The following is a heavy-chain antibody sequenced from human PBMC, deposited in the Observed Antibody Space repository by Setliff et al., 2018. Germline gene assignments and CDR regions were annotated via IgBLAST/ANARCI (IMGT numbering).Heavy chain of an antibody. CDR3: ARDQGYRGYGNFDF. CDR2: INPNTGDT. Sequence: ASVKVSRKASGYTFAGYYIHWVRQAPGHAPEWMGWINPNTGDTKYTQNFQGRVTMASDTSISTAYMEVGRLTSDDTAVYFCARDQGYRGYGNFDFWGQGALVTVSS. D-gene: IGHD5-12*01. J-gene: IGHJ4*02. CDR1: GYTFAGYY. V-gene: IGHV1-2*02.